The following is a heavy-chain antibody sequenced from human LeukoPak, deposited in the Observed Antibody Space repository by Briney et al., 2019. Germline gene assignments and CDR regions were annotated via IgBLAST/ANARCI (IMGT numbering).Heavy chain of an antibody. CDR1: GSGFTFSDQY. V-gene: IGHV3-72*01. CDR2: TRNKLNSDIT. Sequence: GGSLRLSCAASGSGFTFSDQYIDWVRQAPGKGLEWVGRTRNKLNSDITEYAASVKGRFTISRDDSKNSLYLQMNSLKTEDTAIYYCVKRSRDGYNSPLDSWGQGTLVTVSS. D-gene: IGHD5-24*01. CDR3: VKRSRDGYNSPLDS. J-gene: IGHJ4*02.